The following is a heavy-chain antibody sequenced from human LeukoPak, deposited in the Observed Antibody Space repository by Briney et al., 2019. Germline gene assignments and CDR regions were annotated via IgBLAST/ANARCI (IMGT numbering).Heavy chain of an antibody. D-gene: IGHD2-21*02. CDR3: AREYRYCGGDCYDPPDY. J-gene: IGHJ4*02. CDR1: GFTFSSYA. V-gene: IGHV3-30-3*01. Sequence: GGSLRLSCAASGFTFSSYAMHWVRQAPGKGLESVAVISYDGSNKYYADSVKGRFTISRDNSKNTLYLQMNSLRAEDTAVYYCAREYRYCGGDCYDPPDYWGQGTLVTVSS. CDR2: ISYDGSNK.